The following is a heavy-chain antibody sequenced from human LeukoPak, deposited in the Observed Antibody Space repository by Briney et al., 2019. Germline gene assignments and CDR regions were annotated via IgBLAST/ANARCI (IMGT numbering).Heavy chain of an antibody. CDR3: ARELSSGGPI. V-gene: IGHV3-48*01. D-gene: IGHD6-19*01. CDR2: ISSSGSII. CDR1: GFTFSSYS. J-gene: IGHJ4*02. Sequence: PGGSLRLSCAASGFTFSSYSMNWVRQAPGKGLEWVSCISSSGSIIYYADSVKGRFTISRDNAKNSLFLQMNSLRAEDTAVYYCARELSSGGPIWGQGTLVTVSS.